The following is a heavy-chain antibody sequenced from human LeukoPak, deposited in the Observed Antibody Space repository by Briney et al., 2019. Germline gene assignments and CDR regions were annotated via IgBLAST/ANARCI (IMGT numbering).Heavy chain of an antibody. CDR3: ARAPIVEATQMDY. CDR2: TYYKSKWYN. CDR1: GDSVSRNSAA. D-gene: IGHD1-26*01. Sequence: SQTLSLTCAISGDSVSRNSAAWNWIRQSPSRGLEWLGRTYYKSKWYNDYAVSVKSRITINPDTSKNQFSLQLKSVTPEDTAGYYGARAPIVEATQMDYWGKGPLVTVSS. J-gene: IGHJ4*02. V-gene: IGHV6-1*01.